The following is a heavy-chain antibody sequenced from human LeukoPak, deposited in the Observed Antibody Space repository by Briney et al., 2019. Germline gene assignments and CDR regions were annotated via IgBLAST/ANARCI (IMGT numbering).Heavy chain of an antibody. CDR2: IYYSGST. D-gene: IGHD3-3*01. CDR3: ARRTWGGPHYFDY. Sequence: SETLSLTCTVSGGPISTTSYYWGWIRQPPGMGLCWLGNIYYSGSTVYNPSFKSRVTISVDTSKNQFSLKVNSMTAADTAVYFCARRTWGGPHYFDYWGQGTLVTVSS. V-gene: IGHV4-39*01. CDR1: GGPISTTSYY. J-gene: IGHJ4*02.